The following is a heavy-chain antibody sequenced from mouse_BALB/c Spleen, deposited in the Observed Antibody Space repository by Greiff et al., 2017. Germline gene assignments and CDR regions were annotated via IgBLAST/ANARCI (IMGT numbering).Heavy chain of an antibody. Sequence: EVQGVESGGGLVQPGGSLKLSCAASGFTFSSYGMSWVRQTPDKRLELVATINSNGGSTYYPDSVKGRFTISRDNAKNTLYLQMSSLKSEDTAMYYCARSTGTGFDYWGQGTTLTVSS. CDR1: GFTFSSYG. J-gene: IGHJ2*01. V-gene: IGHV5-6-3*01. D-gene: IGHD4-1*02. CDR2: INSNGGST. CDR3: ARSTGTGFDY.